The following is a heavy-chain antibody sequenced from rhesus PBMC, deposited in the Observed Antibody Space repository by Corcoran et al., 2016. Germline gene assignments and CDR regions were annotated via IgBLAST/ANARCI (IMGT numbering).Heavy chain of an antibody. CDR2: IYGNTGST. D-gene: IGHD2-15*01. V-gene: IGHV4S9*01. CDR1: GASISDKYF. J-gene: IGHJ5-2*02. Sequence: QVQLQESGPGLVKHSETRSLTCAVSGASISDKYFWNWIRQSPGRGLEWIANIYGNTGSTYYNPSLKSRVTISKDTSKNQFSLNLSSVTAADTAVYYCAADDHSSSLDVWGRGVLVTVSS. CDR3: AADDHSSSLDV.